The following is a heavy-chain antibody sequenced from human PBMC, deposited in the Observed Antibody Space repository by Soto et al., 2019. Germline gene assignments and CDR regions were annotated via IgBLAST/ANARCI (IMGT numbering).Heavy chain of an antibody. CDR1: GFTFSSYW. CDR2: IKQDGSEK. J-gene: IGHJ6*02. CDR3: ARAGIAVAGNNYYYGMDV. D-gene: IGHD6-19*01. V-gene: IGHV3-7*01. Sequence: EVQLVESGGGLVQPGGSLRLSCAASGFTFSSYWMSWVRQAPGKGLEWVANIKQDGSEKYYVDSVKGRFTISRDNAKNSLYLKMNSLRAEDTAVYYCARAGIAVAGNNYYYGMDVWGQGTTVTVSS.